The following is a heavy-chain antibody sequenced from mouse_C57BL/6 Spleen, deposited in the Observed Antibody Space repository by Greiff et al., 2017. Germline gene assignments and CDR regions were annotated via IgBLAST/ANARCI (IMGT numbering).Heavy chain of an antibody. CDR3: ARGLLRYLSYAMDY. Sequence: EVQLVESGPGLVKPSQSLSLTCSVTGYSITSGYYWNWIRQFPGNKLEWMGYISYDGSNNYNPSLKNRISITRDTSKNQFFLKLNSVTTEDTATYYCARGLLRYLSYAMDYWGQGTSVTVSS. V-gene: IGHV3-6*01. J-gene: IGHJ4*01. CDR2: ISYDGSN. CDR1: GYSITSGYY. D-gene: IGHD1-1*01.